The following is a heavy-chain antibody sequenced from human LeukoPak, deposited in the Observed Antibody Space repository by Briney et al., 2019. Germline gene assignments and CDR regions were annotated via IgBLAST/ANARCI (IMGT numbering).Heavy chain of an antibody. CDR2: INHSGST. Sequence: SETLSLTCAVYGGSFSGYYWSWIREPPGKGLEWIGEINHSGSTNYNPSLKSRVTISVDTSKNQFSLKLSSVTAADTAVYYCARGPFGCGGDCYKQDWYFDLWGRGTLVTVSS. V-gene: IGHV4-34*01. CDR3: ARGPFGCGGDCYKQDWYFDL. J-gene: IGHJ2*01. D-gene: IGHD2-21*02. CDR1: GGSFSGYY.